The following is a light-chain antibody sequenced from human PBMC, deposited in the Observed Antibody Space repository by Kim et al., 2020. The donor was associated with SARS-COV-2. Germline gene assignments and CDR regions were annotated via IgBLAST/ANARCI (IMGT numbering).Light chain of an antibody. CDR2: YDS. J-gene: IGLJ3*02. CDR1: NIGRKS. CDR3: QVWDSSSDHPWV. Sequence: SYELTQPPLVSVAPGKTARITCGGNNIGRKSVHWYQQKPGQAPVLVIYYDSDRPSGIPERFSGSNSGNTAALTISRVEAGDEADYYCQVWDSSSDHPWV. V-gene: IGLV3-21*04.